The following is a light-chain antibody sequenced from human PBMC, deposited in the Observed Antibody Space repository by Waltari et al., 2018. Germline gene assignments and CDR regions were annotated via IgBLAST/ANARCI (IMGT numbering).Light chain of an antibody. V-gene: IGLV2-23*02. CDR2: AVT. CDR3: CSYAGSTTSSVV. Sequence: QSALTQPASVSGSPGQSITISCTGFSRDVGGYSLVSCSQQHPGNAPKLMIYAVTKRPSGVSHRFSGSKSGNTASLTISGLQTEDEADYYCCSYAGSTTSSVVFGTGTKVIVL. J-gene: IGLJ1*01. CDR1: SRDVGGYSL.